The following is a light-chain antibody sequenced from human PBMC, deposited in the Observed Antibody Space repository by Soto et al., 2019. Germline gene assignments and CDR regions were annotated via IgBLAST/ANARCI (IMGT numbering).Light chain of an antibody. V-gene: IGKV4-1*01. CDR3: QQYYRTPWT. Sequence: DSVMTQSPDSLAVSLGERATIHCRSSQSVLYSSNNKKYLAWYQQKPGQPPKLLIYWASARESGVPDRFSGSGSGTDFTLTISSLQAEDVAVYYCQQYYRTPWTFGQGTNVDIK. CDR2: WAS. CDR1: QSVLYSSNNKKY. J-gene: IGKJ1*01.